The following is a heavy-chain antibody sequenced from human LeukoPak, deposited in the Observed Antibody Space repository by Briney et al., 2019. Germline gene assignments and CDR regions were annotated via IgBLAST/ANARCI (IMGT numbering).Heavy chain of an antibody. Sequence: GGSLRLSCAASGFTFSSYGMHWVRQAPGKGLEWVSAISGSGGSTYYADSVKGRFTISRDNSKDTLYLQMNSLRAEDTAVYYCAKWAVVVTRPFDYWGQGTLVTVSS. J-gene: IGHJ4*02. D-gene: IGHD2-15*01. CDR3: AKWAVVVTRPFDY. CDR1: GFTFSSYG. V-gene: IGHV3-23*01. CDR2: ISGSGGST.